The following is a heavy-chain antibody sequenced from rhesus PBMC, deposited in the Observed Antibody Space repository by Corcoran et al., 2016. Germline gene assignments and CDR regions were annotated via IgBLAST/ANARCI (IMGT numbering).Heavy chain of an antibody. V-gene: IGHV4S7*01. CDR2: IYGSSGNT. D-gene: IGHD2-21*01. Sequence: QVQLQESGPGLVKPSETLSLTCAVSGGSISSGYGWSWIRQPPGKGLEWIGYIYGSSGNTYYNPSLKSRVTISKDTSKNHFFLKLSSVTAADTAVYYCARKPKYPEEYYCDYWGQGVLVTVSS. CDR3: ARKPKYPEEYYCDY. J-gene: IGHJ4*01. CDR1: GGSISSGYG.